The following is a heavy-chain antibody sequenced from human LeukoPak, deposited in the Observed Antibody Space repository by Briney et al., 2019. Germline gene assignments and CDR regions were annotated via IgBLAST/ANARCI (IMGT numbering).Heavy chain of an antibody. J-gene: IGHJ5*02. D-gene: IGHD3-3*01. CDR2: IYHTGSA. V-gene: IGHV4-38-2*02. Sequence: SETLFLTCDVSGYSISSGYFWVWIRQSPGKGLEWIGSIYHTGSAYYNPSPKSPVTISVDTSKNQFSLRLSSMTAADTAVYYCARDLGLTISDNWFDPWGQGTLVTVSS. CDR1: GYSISSGYF. CDR3: ARDLGLTISDNWFDP.